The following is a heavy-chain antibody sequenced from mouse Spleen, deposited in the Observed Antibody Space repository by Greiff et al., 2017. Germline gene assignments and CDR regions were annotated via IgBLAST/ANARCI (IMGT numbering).Heavy chain of an antibody. V-gene: IGHV1-55*01. CDR2: IYPGSGST. CDR1: GYTFTSYW. D-gene: IGHD1-1*01. J-gene: IGHJ4*01. CDR3: ARRGYYYGSSYYAMDY. Sequence: VQLQQPGAELVKPGASVKMSCKASGYTFTSYWITWVKQRPGQGLEWIGDIYPGSGSTNYNEKFKSKATLTVDTSSSTAYMQLSSLTSEDSAVYYCARRGYYYGSSYYAMDYWGQGTSVTVSS.